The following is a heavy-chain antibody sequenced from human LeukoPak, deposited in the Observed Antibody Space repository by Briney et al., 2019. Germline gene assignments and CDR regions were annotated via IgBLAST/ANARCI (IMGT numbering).Heavy chain of an antibody. D-gene: IGHD6-13*01. Sequence: PSETLSLTCTVSGGSISSSSYYWGWIRQPPGTGLEWVGRIHYSGRTNDNPSLKSRVTISVDTSKNQFSLKLSSVTAADTAVYYCARVSSSSWYDIDYWGQGTLVTVSS. CDR1: GGSISSSSYY. CDR3: ARVSSSSWYDIDY. J-gene: IGHJ4*02. V-gene: IGHV4-39*07. CDR2: IHYSGRT.